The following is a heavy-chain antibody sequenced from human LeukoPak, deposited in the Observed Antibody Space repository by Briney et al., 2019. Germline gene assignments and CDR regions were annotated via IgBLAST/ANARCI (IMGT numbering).Heavy chain of an antibody. CDR3: VKDRWELVGAFDI. J-gene: IGHJ3*02. CDR2: ISGSGGST. D-gene: IGHD1-26*01. V-gene: IGHV3-23*01. CDR1: GFTFSSYA. Sequence: QSGGSLRLSCAASGFTFSSYAMSWVRQAPGKGLEWVSAISGSGGSTYYADSVKGRFTISRDNSKNTLYLQMNSLRAEDTAVYYCVKDRWELVGAFDIWGQGTMVTVSS.